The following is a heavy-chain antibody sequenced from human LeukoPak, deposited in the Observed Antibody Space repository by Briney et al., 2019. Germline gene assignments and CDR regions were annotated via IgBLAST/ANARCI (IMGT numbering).Heavy chain of an antibody. CDR2: INHSGST. J-gene: IGHJ6*02. Sequence: KPSETLSLTCAVYGGSFSGYYWSWIRQPPGKGLEWIGEINHSGSTNYSPSLKSRVTISVDTSKNQFSLKLSSVTAADTAVYYCARGTLAVAGREDYYYYGMDVWGQGTTVTVSS. CDR3: ARGTLAVAGREDYYYYGMDV. V-gene: IGHV4-34*01. D-gene: IGHD6-19*01. CDR1: GGSFSGYY.